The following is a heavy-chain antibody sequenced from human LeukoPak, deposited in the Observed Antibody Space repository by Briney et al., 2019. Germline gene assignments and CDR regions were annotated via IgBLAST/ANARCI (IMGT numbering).Heavy chain of an antibody. CDR1: GFTFSDYY. CDR3: ARVHIDYYYYYMDV. V-gene: IGHV3-11*01. J-gene: IGHJ6*03. Sequence: GGSLRLSCAASGFTFSDYYMSWIRQASGKGLEWVSYISSSGSTIYYADSVKGRFTISRDNAKNSLYLQMNSLRAEDTAVYYCARVHIDYYYYYMDVWGKGTTVTVSS. CDR2: ISSSGSTI.